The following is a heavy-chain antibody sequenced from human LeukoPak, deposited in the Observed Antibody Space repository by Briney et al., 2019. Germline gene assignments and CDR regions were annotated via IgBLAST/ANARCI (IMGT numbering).Heavy chain of an antibody. CDR1: GFSVSSNY. V-gene: IGHV3-53*01. J-gene: IGHJ4*02. D-gene: IGHD4-17*01. CDR3: ARGTVTAPDY. CDR2: IYSDYSGGST. Sequence: GGSLRLSCAASGFSVSSNYMTWVRQAPGKGLEWVSIIYSDYSGGSTYYADSVKGRFTISRDNSENMLYLQMNSLRAEDTAVYSCARGTVTAPDYWGQGTLVTVSS.